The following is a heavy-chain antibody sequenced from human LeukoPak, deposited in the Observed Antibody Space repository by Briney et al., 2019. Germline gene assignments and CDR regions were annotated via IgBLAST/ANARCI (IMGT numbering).Heavy chain of an antibody. Sequence: GGSLRLSCAASGFTFSNYAMHWVHQAPGKGLEWVAVIHYDGSKKYYADSVKGRFAVSRDNSKNTLYLQMNSLRIEDTGVYYCAREEVGLAGKGYWGQGTLVTVSS. D-gene: IGHD2-15*01. CDR3: AREEVGLAGKGY. CDR1: GFTFSNYA. J-gene: IGHJ4*02. CDR2: IHYDGSKK. V-gene: IGHV3-30*01.